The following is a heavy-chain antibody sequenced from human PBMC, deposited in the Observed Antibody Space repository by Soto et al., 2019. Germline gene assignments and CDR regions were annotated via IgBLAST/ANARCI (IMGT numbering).Heavy chain of an antibody. V-gene: IGHV4-30-4*01. Sequence: QVQLQESGPGLVKPSQTLSLTCTVSGGSISSGDYYWSWIRQPPGKGLELIGYTYYSGSSYYNPSLKSRVSISVDTSKNQFSLKLSSVTAADAAVYYCGREQQLAEGGAFDIWGQGTMVTVSS. D-gene: IGHD6-13*01. CDR3: GREQQLAEGGAFDI. CDR2: TYYSGSS. J-gene: IGHJ3*02. CDR1: GGSISSGDYY.